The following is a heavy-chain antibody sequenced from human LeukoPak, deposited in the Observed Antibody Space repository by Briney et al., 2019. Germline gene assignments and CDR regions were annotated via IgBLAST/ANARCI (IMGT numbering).Heavy chain of an antibody. Sequence: PGGSLRLSCAASGFTFSSYSMNWVRQAPGKGLEWVSSISSSSSYIYYADSVKGRFTISRDNAKNSLYLQMNSLRAEDTAVYYCARDTVLRFLEWSYEEHCQHWGQGTLVTVSS. CDR3: ARDTVLRFLEWSYEEHCQH. CDR1: GFTFSSYS. J-gene: IGHJ1*01. CDR2: ISSSSSYI. D-gene: IGHD3-3*01. V-gene: IGHV3-21*01.